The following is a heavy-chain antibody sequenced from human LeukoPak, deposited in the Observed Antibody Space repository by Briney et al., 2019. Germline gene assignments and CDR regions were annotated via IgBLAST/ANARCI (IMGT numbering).Heavy chain of an antibody. J-gene: IGHJ6*03. CDR2: ISAGGGST. CDR1: GFTFSSYG. V-gene: IGHV3-23*01. CDR3: ARLSAYYYGSYFYYYMDV. D-gene: IGHD3-10*01. Sequence: PGGSLRLSCAASGFTFSSYGMSWVRQAPGKGLEWVSAISAGGGSTYYADSVKGRFTISRDNAKKSVYLHMSSLRAEDTALYYCARLSAYYYGSYFYYYMDVWGKGTTVTVSS.